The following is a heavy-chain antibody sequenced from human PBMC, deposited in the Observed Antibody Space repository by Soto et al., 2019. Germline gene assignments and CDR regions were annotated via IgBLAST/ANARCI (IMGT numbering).Heavy chain of an antibody. D-gene: IGHD6-13*01. CDR1: GYTFTSYG. CDR3: ARDSGGPYSSSWYHWFDP. V-gene: IGHV1-18*01. J-gene: IGHJ5*02. CDR2: ISAYNGNT. Sequence: ASVKVSCKASGYTFTSYGISWVRQAPGQGIGWMGWISAYNGNTNYAQKLQGRVTMTTDTSTSTAYMELRSLRSDDTAVYYCARDSGGPYSSSWYHWFDPWGQGTLVTVSS.